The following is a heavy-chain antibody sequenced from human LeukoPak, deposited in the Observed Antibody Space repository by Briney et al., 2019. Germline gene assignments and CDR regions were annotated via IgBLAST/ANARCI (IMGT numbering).Heavy chain of an antibody. CDR1: SYTFTSYG. D-gene: IGHD3-10*01. CDR2: ISAYSSNT. V-gene: IGHV1-18*01. J-gene: IGHJ3*02. CDR3: ARVWRIGWKGPRFGDPGAFDI. Sequence: GASVKVSCKASSYTFTSYGISWVRQAPGQGLEWMGWISAYSSNTNYAQKLQGRVTMTTDTSTSTAYMELRSLRSDDTAVYYCARVWRIGWKGPRFGDPGAFDIWGQGTMVTVSS.